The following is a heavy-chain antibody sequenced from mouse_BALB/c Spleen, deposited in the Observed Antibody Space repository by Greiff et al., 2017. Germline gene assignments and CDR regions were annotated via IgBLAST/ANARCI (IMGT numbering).Heavy chain of an antibody. CDR1: GYTFTSYW. D-gene: IGHD2-1*01. Sequence: ESGAELVKPGASVKLSCKTSGYTFTSYWIQWVKQRPGQGLGWIGEIFPGTGTTYYNEKFKGKATLTIDTSSSTAYMQLSSLTSEDSAVYFCATRGNYGFAYWGQGTLVTVSA. J-gene: IGHJ3*01. V-gene: IGHV1S132*01. CDR3: ATRGNYGFAY. CDR2: IFPGTGTT.